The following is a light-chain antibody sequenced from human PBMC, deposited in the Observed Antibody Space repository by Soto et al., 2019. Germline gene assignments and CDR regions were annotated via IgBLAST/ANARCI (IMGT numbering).Light chain of an antibody. CDR2: DAS. CDR1: LSVTSNF. J-gene: IGKJ1*01. Sequence: EIVLTQSPGTLSLAPGERATLSCRASLSVTSNFLAWYQQKPGQAPRLLLYDASNRATGIPDRFSGSGSGSEFSLTISRLEPEDFAVYYCQQYGSSVWTFGQGTRVEIK. CDR3: QQYGSSVWT. V-gene: IGKV3-20*01.